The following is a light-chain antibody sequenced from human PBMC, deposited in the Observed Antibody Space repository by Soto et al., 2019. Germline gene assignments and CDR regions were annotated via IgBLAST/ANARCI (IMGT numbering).Light chain of an antibody. J-gene: IGKJ5*01. Sequence: EIMMTQSPATLSVSPGESATLSCRASQSVSNNLAWYQHKPAQAPRLLIYYASTRATGIPARFSGGGSGTEFTIPISSLQSEDFALYYCQQYNDWPPITFGQGTRLEIK. CDR1: QSVSNN. CDR3: QQYNDWPPIT. CDR2: YAS. V-gene: IGKV3-15*01.